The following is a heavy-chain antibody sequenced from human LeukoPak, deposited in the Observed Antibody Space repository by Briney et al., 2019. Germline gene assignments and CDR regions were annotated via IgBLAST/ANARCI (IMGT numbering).Heavy chain of an antibody. CDR2: IIPIFGTP. Sequence: SVKVSCKASGGTFSNDAVSWVRQAPGQGLEWMGGIIPIFGTPNYAQKFQDRVTITTDESTTTAYMELSRLRSEDTAVYYCARSRMIYDVDYYYYLDVWGKGTTVVVSS. CDR1: GGTFSNDA. J-gene: IGHJ6*03. D-gene: IGHD3-3*01. V-gene: IGHV1-69*05. CDR3: ARSRMIYDVDYYYYLDV.